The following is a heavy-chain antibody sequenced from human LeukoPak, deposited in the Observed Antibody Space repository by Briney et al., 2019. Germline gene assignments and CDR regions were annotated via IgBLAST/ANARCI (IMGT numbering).Heavy chain of an antibody. CDR1: GFIFSSYG. CDR3: AKDHRYCSGGSCYGADY. CDR2: IRYDGSNK. J-gene: IGHJ4*02. V-gene: IGHV3-30*02. D-gene: IGHD2-15*01. Sequence: PGESLRLSCAASGFIFSSYGMNWVRQAPGKGLEWVAFIRYDGSNKYYEDSVKGRFTISRDDSKNTLYLQMNSLRAEDTAVYYCAKDHRYCSGGSCYGADYWGQGTLVTVSS.